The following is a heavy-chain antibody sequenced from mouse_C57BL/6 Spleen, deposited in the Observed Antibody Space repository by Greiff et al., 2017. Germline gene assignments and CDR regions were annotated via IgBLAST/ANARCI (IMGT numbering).Heavy chain of an antibody. J-gene: IGHJ1*03. V-gene: IGHV5-16*01. CDR3: ARDRNYGSSYEWYFDV. CDR2: INYDGSST. CDR1: GFTFSDYY. D-gene: IGHD1-1*01. Sequence: EVKLMESEGGLVQPGSSMKLSCTASGFTFSDYYMAWVRQVPEKGLEWVANINYDGSSTYYLDSLKSRFIISRDNAKNILYLQMSSLKSEDTATYYCARDRNYGSSYEWYFDVWGTGTTVTVSS.